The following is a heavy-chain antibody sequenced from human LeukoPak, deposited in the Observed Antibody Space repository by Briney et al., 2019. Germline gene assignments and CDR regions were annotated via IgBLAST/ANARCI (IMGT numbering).Heavy chain of an antibody. D-gene: IGHD3-22*01. CDR3: ARATYYYDSSGYRGGYYFDY. V-gene: IGHV4-34*01. J-gene: IGHJ4*02. CDR1: GGSFSGYY. CDR2: INHSGST. Sequence: KPSKTLSLTCAYGGSFSGYYWSWIRQPPGKGLEWIGEINHSGSTNYNPSLKSRVTISVDTSKNQFSLKLSSVTAADTAVYYCARATYYYDSSGYRGGYYFDYWGQGTLVTVSS.